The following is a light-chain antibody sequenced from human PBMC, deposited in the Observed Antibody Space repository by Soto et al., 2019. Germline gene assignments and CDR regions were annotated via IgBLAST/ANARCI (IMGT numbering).Light chain of an antibody. CDR2: EGN. J-gene: IGLJ3*02. CDR1: SVDIGSYDL. CDR3: CSYAGGSTWV. V-gene: IGLV2-23*01. Sequence: QSALTQPASVSGSPGQSITITCTGTSVDIGSYDLVSWFQQHPGRAPKLMIYEGNKRPSGISYRFSASKSDNTASLTISGLQAVDEADYYCCSYAGGSTWVFGGGTKFTVL.